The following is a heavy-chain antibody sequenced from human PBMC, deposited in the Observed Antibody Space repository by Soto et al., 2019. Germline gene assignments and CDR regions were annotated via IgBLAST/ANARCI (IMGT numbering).Heavy chain of an antibody. Sequence: PSETLSLTCAVYGGSFSGYYWSWIRQPPGKGLEWIGEINHSGSTNYNPSLKSRVTISVDTSKNQFSLKLSSVTAADTAVYYCARGGGEKDIVVVPAATEFDYWGQGTLVTVSS. CDR1: GGSFSGYY. V-gene: IGHV4-34*01. CDR2: INHSGST. D-gene: IGHD2-2*01. CDR3: ARGGGEKDIVVVPAATEFDY. J-gene: IGHJ4*02.